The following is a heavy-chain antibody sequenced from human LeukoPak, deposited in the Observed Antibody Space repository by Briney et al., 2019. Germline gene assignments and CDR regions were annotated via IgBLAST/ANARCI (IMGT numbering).Heavy chain of an antibody. CDR2: IIPILGIA. Sequence: GASVKVSCKASGGTFSSYAISWVRQAPGQGLEWMGRIIPILGIANYAQKFQGRVTITADKSTSTAYMELSSLRSEDTAVYYCARGGVTTVIPMARNIGKYYYGMDVWGQGTTVTVSS. J-gene: IGHJ6*02. CDR3: ARGGVTTVIPMARNIGKYYYGMDV. CDR1: GGTFSSYA. V-gene: IGHV1-69*04. D-gene: IGHD4-17*01.